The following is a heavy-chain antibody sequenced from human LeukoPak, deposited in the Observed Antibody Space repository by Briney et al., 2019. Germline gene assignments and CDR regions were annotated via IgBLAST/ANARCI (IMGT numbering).Heavy chain of an antibody. CDR2: IWYDGSNK. D-gene: IGHD6-13*01. Sequence: GGSLRLSCAASGFTFSSYGMHWVRQAPGKGLEWVAVIWYDGSNKYYADSVKGRFTISRDNSKNTLYLQMNSLRAEDTAVYYCAEVGNRYSSSWYSDYWGQGTLVTVSS. CDR1: GFTFSSYG. V-gene: IGHV3-33*06. J-gene: IGHJ4*02. CDR3: AEVGNRYSSSWYSDY.